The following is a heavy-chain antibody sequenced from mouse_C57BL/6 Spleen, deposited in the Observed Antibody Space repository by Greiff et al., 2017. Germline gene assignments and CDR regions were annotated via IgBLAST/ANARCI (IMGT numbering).Heavy chain of an antibody. J-gene: IGHJ1*03. D-gene: IGHD2-12*01. Sequence: DVKLQESGPGLVKPSQSLSLTCSVTGYSITSGYYWNWIRQFPGNKLEWMGYISYDGSNNYNPSLKNRISITRDTSKNQFFLKLNSVTTEDTATYYCAREDNFYDGVHVWGTGTTVTVSS. CDR1: GYSITSGYY. V-gene: IGHV3-6*01. CDR2: ISYDGSN. CDR3: AREDNFYDGVHV.